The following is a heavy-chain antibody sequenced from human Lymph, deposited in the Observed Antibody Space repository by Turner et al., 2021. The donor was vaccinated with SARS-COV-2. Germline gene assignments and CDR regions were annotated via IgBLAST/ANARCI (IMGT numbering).Heavy chain of an antibody. Sequence: QVQLVQSGAEVKKPGASVKVSCKAPGYTFTSYDINWVRQATGQGLEGMGWMNPNSGNTGYAQKFQGRVTMTRNTSIRTAYMELSSLRSEDTAVYYCARGRYRGGGMDVWGQGTTVTVSS. D-gene: IGHD1-26*01. CDR3: ARGRYRGGGMDV. V-gene: IGHV1-8*02. J-gene: IGHJ6*02. CDR1: GYTFTSYD. CDR2: MNPNSGNT.